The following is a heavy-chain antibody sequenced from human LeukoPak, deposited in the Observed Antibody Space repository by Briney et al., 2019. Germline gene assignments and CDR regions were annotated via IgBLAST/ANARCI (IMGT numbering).Heavy chain of an antibody. CDR1: GGTFSIYA. J-gene: IGHJ4*02. CDR3: ATSPLHSSGWYGDY. D-gene: IGHD6-19*01. CDR2: IIPIFGTA. V-gene: IGHV1-69*06. Sequence: GASVKLSCKASGGTFSIYATSWVRQATGQPPEWVVGIIPIFGTANYAQKFQGRVTITADKSTSTAYMELSSLRSEDTAVYYCATSPLHSSGWYGDYWGQGTLVTVSS.